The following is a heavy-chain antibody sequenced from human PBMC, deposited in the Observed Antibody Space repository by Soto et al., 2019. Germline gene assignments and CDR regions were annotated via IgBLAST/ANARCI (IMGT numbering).Heavy chain of an antibody. J-gene: IGHJ4*02. Sequence: SETLSLTCTVSGGSFSSGSYYWSWIRQPPGKGLEWIGYIYYSGSTNYNNSLKSRVTISVDTSKNQISLKLSSVTAADTAVYYCARVYEKVHSSGYYGFSLFDYWGQGTLVTVSS. CDR2: IYYSGST. CDR1: GGSFSSGSYY. V-gene: IGHV4-61*01. CDR3: ARVYEKVHSSGYYGFSLFDY. D-gene: IGHD3-22*01.